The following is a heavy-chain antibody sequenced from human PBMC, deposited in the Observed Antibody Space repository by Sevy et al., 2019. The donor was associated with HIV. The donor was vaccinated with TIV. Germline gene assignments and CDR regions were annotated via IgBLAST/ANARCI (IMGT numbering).Heavy chain of an antibody. V-gene: IGHV3-7*01. D-gene: IGHD6-6*01. CDR3: AIDVWRSLVT. Sequence: GGSLRLSCAASGFTFSAYWMAWVRQAPGKGLEWVANLNQDGSEKYPVDSVKGRFTISRDNAKNSLYLQMNSVRVEDTGIYYCAIDVWRSLVTWGRGTMVTVSS. CDR1: GFTFSAYW. CDR2: LNQDGSEK. J-gene: IGHJ3*01.